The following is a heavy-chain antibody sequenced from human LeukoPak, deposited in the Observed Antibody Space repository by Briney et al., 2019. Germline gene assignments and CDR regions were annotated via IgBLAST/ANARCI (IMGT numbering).Heavy chain of an antibody. D-gene: IGHD2-15*01. Sequence: SETLSLTCAVYGGSFSGYYWSWIRQPPGKGLEWIGEINHSGSTNYNPSLKSRVTISVDTSKNQFSLKLSSVTAADTAVYYCARAYRSLIDYWGQGTLVTVSS. CDR1: GGSFSGYY. CDR2: INHSGST. V-gene: IGHV4-34*01. J-gene: IGHJ4*02. CDR3: ARAYRSLIDY.